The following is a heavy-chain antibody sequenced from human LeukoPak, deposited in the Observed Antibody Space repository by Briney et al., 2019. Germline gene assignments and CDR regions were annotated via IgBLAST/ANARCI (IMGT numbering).Heavy chain of an antibody. J-gene: IGHJ4*02. Sequence: GGSLRLSCAASGFTFSSYAMSWVRQAPGKGLEWVSAISGSGGSTYYADSVKGRFTISRDNSKNTLYLQMNSLRAEDTAVYYCAKLLSPSYSSGWYGDYWGQGTLVTVSS. V-gene: IGHV3-23*01. CDR2: ISGSGGST. D-gene: IGHD6-19*01. CDR1: GFTFSSYA. CDR3: AKLLSPSYSSGWYGDY.